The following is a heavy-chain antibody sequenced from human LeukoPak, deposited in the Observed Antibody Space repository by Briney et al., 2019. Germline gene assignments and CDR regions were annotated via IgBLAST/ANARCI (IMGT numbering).Heavy chain of an antibody. V-gene: IGHV3-21*01. Sequence: GGSLRLSFAASGFTFSSYSMNWVRQAPGKGLEWVSSISSSSSYIYYADSVKGRFTISRDNAKNSLYLQMNSLRAEDTAVYYCAINYYDSSGYYLDYWGQGTLVTVSS. J-gene: IGHJ4*02. CDR1: GFTFSSYS. D-gene: IGHD3-22*01. CDR2: ISSSSSYI. CDR3: AINYYDSSGYYLDY.